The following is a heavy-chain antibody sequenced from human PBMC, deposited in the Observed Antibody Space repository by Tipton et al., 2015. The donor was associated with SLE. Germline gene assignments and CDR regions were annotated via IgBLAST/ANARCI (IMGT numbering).Heavy chain of an antibody. CDR3: ARDVYGYWSDYNQGFDY. V-gene: IGHV3-48*03. D-gene: IGHD3-3*01. CDR1: GFTFGSLW. CDR2: ISGSGSTI. J-gene: IGHJ4*02. Sequence: GSLRLSCAASGFTFGSLWMSWVRQAPGKGLEWVSYISGSGSTIFYSDSVKGRFTISRDNTKNLVYLQMKSLRADDTAVYYCARDVYGYWSDYNQGFDYWGQGTLVTVSS.